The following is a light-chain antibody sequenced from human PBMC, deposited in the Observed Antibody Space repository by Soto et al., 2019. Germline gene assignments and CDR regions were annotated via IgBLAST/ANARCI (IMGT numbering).Light chain of an antibody. Sequence: DIVMTQSPDSLAVSLGERATINCKSSRNVLYRSNNKNYLAWYQQKPGQPPKLLIYWASTRESGVPDRFTGSGSGTDFTLTINSLQADAVAVYYCQQYYTTPPAFGQGTKLEIK. J-gene: IGKJ2*01. CDR1: RNVLYRSNNKNY. CDR2: WAS. V-gene: IGKV4-1*01. CDR3: QQYYTTPPA.